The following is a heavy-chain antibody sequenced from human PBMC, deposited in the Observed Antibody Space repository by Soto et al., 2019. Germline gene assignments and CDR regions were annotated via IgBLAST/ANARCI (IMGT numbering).Heavy chain of an antibody. CDR3: ARDLNYGLFDY. Sequence: EVQLVESGGGLVQPGGSLRLSCAASGFTFSSYSMNWVRQAPGKGLEWVSYISSSSSTIYYADSVKGRFTISRDNAKXXLXXXXXXXXAXXTXVXYCARDLNYGLFDYWGQGTLVTVSS. J-gene: IGHJ4*02. D-gene: IGHD4-17*01. V-gene: IGHV3-48*01. CDR1: GFTFSSYS. CDR2: ISSSSSTI.